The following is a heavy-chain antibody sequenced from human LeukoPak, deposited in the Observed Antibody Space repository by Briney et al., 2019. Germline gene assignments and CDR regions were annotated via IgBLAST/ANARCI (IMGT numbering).Heavy chain of an antibody. J-gene: IGHJ6*02. V-gene: IGHV3-23*01. Sequence: PGGSLRLSCAASGFTFSIYAMSWVRLAPGKGLEWVSAISGRDGGTYYADSVKGRFTISRDNSRNTLYLQMNSLRAEDTAVYYCARVGTAVAGPNYYYYYYGMDVWGQGTTVTVSS. CDR3: ARVGTAVAGPNYYYYYYGMDV. CDR2: ISGRDGGT. D-gene: IGHD6-19*01. CDR1: GFTFSIYA.